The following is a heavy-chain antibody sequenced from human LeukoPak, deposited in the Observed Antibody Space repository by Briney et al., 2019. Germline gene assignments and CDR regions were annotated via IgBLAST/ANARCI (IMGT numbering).Heavy chain of an antibody. V-gene: IGHV4-31*03. CDR3: VRGGIEWLDA. D-gene: IGHD2-15*01. CDR2: IYYSGRT. Sequence: PSETLSLTCTVSSGSISSGGYYWSWIRQHPGKGLEWIGYIYYSGRTYYNSSLKSRVTISVDTSKNQFSLKLSSVTGAETVVYYCVRGGIEWLDAWGQGTLVTVSS. CDR1: SGSISSGGYY. J-gene: IGHJ5*02.